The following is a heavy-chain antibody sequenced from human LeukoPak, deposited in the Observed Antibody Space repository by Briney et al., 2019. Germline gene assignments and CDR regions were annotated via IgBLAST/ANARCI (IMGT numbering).Heavy chain of an antibody. Sequence: GGSLRLSCAASGFTFSSYAMSWVRQAPGKGLEWVSDIRASGSSTYYADSVKGRFTISRDNSKNTLYLQMNSLTAEVTAVYYCVKVGGSTIASRRAIDYSGQGTLVTVSS. CDR2: IRASGSST. CDR1: GFTFSSYA. D-gene: IGHD6-6*01. V-gene: IGHV3-23*01. CDR3: VKVGGSTIASRRAIDY. J-gene: IGHJ4*02.